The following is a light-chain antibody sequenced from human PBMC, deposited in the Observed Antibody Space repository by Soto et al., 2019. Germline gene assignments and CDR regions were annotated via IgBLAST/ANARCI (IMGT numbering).Light chain of an antibody. CDR2: NNN. V-gene: IGLV1-47*02. J-gene: IGLJ1*01. Sequence: QSALTQPPSASGTPGQRVPISCSGSSSNIGSNFVYWYQQLPGTAPKLLIYNNNQRPSGVPDRFSGFKSGTSASLAISGLRSEDEADFYCAAWDDSLRGRVFGTGTKVTVL. CDR3: AAWDDSLRGRV. CDR1: SSNIGSNF.